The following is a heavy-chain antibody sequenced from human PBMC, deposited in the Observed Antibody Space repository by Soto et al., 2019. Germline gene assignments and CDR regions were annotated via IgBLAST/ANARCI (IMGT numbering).Heavy chain of an antibody. J-gene: IGHJ5*02. CDR3: ASGGSSSWFDP. CDR2: IYYTGSA. Sequence: VQLQESGPGLVKPSQTLSLTCTVSSGSISSADYYWSWIRQPPGKGLEWIGYIYYTGSAYYNPSLKSRVTMSVDTSKNQFPLKVTSVTAADTAVYYCASGGSSSWFDPWGQGTLVTVSS. D-gene: IGHD1-26*01. V-gene: IGHV4-30-4*01. CDR1: SGSISSADYY.